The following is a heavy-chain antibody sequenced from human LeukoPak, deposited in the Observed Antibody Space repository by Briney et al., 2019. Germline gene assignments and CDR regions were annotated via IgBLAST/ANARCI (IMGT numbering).Heavy chain of an antibody. Sequence: SETPSLTCTVSGVTISSSNYYWGWIRPPPGKGLDWIGSIYYSGSTYYNPSLKSGVTISIDTSKNQFSLKLSSVTAADTAVYYCARQSSDILTGYYRGPYYYYGMDVWGQGTTVTVSS. D-gene: IGHD3-9*01. J-gene: IGHJ6*02. V-gene: IGHV4-39*01. CDR2: IYYSGST. CDR3: ARQSSDILTGYYRGPYYYYGMDV. CDR1: GVTISSSNYY.